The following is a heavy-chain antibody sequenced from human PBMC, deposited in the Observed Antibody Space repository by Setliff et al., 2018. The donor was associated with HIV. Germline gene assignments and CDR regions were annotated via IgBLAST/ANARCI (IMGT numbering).Heavy chain of an antibody. CDR2: IIPILGIK. CDR1: GGTFSNYA. V-gene: IGHV1-69*10. Sequence: SVKVSCKASGGTFSNYAFSWVRQAPGQGLEWMGGIIPILGIKKYAQKFQGRVTITADKSTSTAYMELRSLRSEDTAAYYCARATFYCRGGRCYSSFFDSWGQGTLVTVSS. D-gene: IGHD2-15*01. CDR3: ARATFYCRGGRCYSSFFDS. J-gene: IGHJ4*02.